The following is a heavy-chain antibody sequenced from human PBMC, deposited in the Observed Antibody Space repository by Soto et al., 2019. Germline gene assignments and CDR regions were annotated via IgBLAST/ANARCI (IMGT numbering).Heavy chain of an antibody. CDR1: GGTFSSYA. CDR3: ASDIVVGPAAILTYYYYGMDV. V-gene: IGHV1-69*01. J-gene: IGHJ6*02. CDR2: IIPIFGTA. Sequence: QVQLVQSGAEVKKPGSSVKVSCKASGGTFSSYAISWVRQAPGQVLEWMGGIIPIFGTANYAQKFQGRVTITADEATSTAYMELSSLSSEDTAVYDWASDIVVGPAAILTYYYYGMDVWGQGTTVTVSS. D-gene: IGHD2-2*01.